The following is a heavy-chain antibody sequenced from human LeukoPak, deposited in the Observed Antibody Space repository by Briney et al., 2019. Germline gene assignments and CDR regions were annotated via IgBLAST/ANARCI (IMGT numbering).Heavy chain of an antibody. D-gene: IGHD2-8*01. Sequence: KASETLSLTCTVSGYSISSGYYWGWIRQPPGKGLEWIGSMYHGGRTFYNPSLKSRVTISVDTSKNQFSLKLSSVTAADTAVYYCARGPRYCTNGVCYRNHYYYYYMDVWGKGTTVTVSS. V-gene: IGHV4-38-2*02. CDR1: GYSISSGYY. CDR2: MYHGGRT. CDR3: ARGPRYCTNGVCYRNHYYYYYMDV. J-gene: IGHJ6*03.